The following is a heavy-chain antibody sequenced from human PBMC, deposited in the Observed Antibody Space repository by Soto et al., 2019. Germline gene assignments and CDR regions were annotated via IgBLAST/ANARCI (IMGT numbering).Heavy chain of an antibody. CDR3: SRGGLHTSYYYAMDV. CDR2: INSDGSST. Sequence: AGGSLRLSCAASGFTFRTYWMHWVRQAPGKGLVWVSRINSDGSSTHHADSAKGRITISRDNAKNTLYLQMNSLRPEDTAVYYCSRGGLHTSYYYAMDVWGQGTTVTVSS. CDR1: GFTFRTYW. V-gene: IGHV3-74*01. D-gene: IGHD2-2*02. J-gene: IGHJ6*02.